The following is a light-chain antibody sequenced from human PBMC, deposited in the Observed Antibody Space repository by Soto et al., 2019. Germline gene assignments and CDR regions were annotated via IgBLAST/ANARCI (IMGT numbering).Light chain of an antibody. CDR1: SSDVGGYNY. V-gene: IGLV2-14*01. J-gene: IGLJ1*01. CDR2: DVS. CDR3: SSYTSSSTLL. Sequence: QSALTQPASVSGSPGQSITISCTGTSSDVGGYNYVSWYQQHPGKAPKLMIYDVSNRPSGVSNRFSGPKSGNTASLTISGLQAEDEADYYCSSYTSSSTLLFGPGTKVTVL.